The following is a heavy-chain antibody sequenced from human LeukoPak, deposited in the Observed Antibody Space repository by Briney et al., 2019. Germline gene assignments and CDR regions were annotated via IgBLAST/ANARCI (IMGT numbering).Heavy chain of an antibody. Sequence: PGGSLRLSCAASGFTFSSYSMNWVRQAPGKGLEWVSYISSSSSTIYYADSVKGRFTISRDNAKNSLYLQMNSLRAEDTAVYYCARDPPRGYWGQGTLVTVSS. V-gene: IGHV3-48*01. CDR3: ARDPPRGY. J-gene: IGHJ4*02. CDR1: GFTFSSYS. CDR2: ISSSSSTI. D-gene: IGHD3-10*01.